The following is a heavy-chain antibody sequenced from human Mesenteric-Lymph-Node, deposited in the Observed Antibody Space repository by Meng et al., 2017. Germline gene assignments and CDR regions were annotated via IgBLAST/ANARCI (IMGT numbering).Heavy chain of an antibody. D-gene: IGHD2-15*01. Sequence: GGSLRLSCAASGFSFSDSAMSWVRQAPGKGLECVSGISAGGGNTYYADSVKGRFTISRDNSKNTLYLQMNGLRAEDTAVYYCAKLMVHDCSVVSGTRAVDYWGQGTLVTVSS. CDR1: GFSFSDSA. V-gene: IGHV3-23*01. CDR3: AKLMVHDCSVVSGTRAVDY. J-gene: IGHJ4*02. CDR2: ISAGGGNT.